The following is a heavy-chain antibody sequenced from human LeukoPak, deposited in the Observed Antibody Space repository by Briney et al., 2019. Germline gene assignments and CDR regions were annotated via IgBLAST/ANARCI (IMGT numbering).Heavy chain of an antibody. Sequence: ASVKVSCRASGYTFTGYYMHWVRQAPGQGLEWMGRINPNSGGTNYAQKFQGRVTMTRDTSIGTAYMELSRLRSDDTAVYYCARDPPRTTTTIPFDYWGQGTLVTVSS. CDR3: ARDPPRTTTTIPFDY. CDR2: INPNSGGT. CDR1: GYTFTGYY. V-gene: IGHV1-2*06. J-gene: IGHJ4*02. D-gene: IGHD1-26*01.